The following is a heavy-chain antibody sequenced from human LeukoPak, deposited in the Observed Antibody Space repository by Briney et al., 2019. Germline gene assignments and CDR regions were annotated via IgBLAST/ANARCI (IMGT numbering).Heavy chain of an antibody. V-gene: IGHV3-74*01. CDR2: INSDGSTT. Sequence: PGGSLRLSCAASGFTFSSYWMHWVRQAPGKGLVWVSRINSDGSTTNYADSVKGRFTISRDNAKNTLYLQMNSLRAEDTAVYYCAKESEGYYYMDVWGKGTTVTISS. J-gene: IGHJ6*03. CDR3: AKESEGYYYMDV. CDR1: GFTFSSYW. D-gene: IGHD1-14*01.